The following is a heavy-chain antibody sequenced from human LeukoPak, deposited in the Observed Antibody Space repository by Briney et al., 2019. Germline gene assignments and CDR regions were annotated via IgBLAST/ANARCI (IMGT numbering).Heavy chain of an antibody. CDR1: GFTFRSYG. CDR3: ARASYGILTGYYGGSCLDV. CDR2: ISSSSSYI. Sequence: GSLRLSCAASGFTFRSYGMHWVRQAPGKGLEWVSSISSSSSYIYYAYSVKGRFTISRDNAKNSLYLQMNSLRAEDTAVYYCARASYGILTGYYGGSCLDVWGQGTTVTVSS. J-gene: IGHJ6*02. D-gene: IGHD3-9*01. V-gene: IGHV3-21*01.